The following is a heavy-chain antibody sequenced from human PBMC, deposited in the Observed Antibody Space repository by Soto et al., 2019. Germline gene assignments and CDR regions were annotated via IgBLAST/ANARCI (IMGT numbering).Heavy chain of an antibody. CDR1: GFTFSSYA. D-gene: IGHD3-10*01. Sequence: DVQLLESGGDLVQPGGSLRLSCAASGFTFSSYAMSWVRQAPGKGLEWVSSVSAGGDMTYYSDSVKGRFTISRDHPNNAPVPQMDSPGARDTAPYFCARGDRGGSGSPASYYYSGLDVWGQGTTVTVSS. CDR3: ARGDRGGSGSPASYYYSGLDV. V-gene: IGHV3-23*01. CDR2: VSAGGDMT. J-gene: IGHJ6*02.